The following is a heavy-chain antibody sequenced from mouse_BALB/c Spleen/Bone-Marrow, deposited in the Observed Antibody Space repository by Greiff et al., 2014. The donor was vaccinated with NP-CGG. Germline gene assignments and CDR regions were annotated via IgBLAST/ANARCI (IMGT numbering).Heavy chain of an antibody. Sequence: QVQLQQSGAELVRPGTSVKVSCKGSGYAFTNYLIEWVKQRPGQGLEWIGVINSGSGGTKYNERFKGKATLTADKSSSTAYMQRSSRTSDDAAVYFCARASTDAMDYWGQGTSVTVSA. CDR2: INSGSGGT. V-gene: IGHV1-54*01. D-gene: IGHD5-1*01. J-gene: IGHJ4*01. CDR3: ARASTDAMDY. CDR1: GYAFTNYL.